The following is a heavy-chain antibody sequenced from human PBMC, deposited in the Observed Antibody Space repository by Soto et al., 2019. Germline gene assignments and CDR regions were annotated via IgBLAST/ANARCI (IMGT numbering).Heavy chain of an antibody. J-gene: IGHJ5*02. V-gene: IGHV3-48*01. CDR3: ARDPDELYYTPSWFDP. CDR2: ISSSSSTI. D-gene: IGHD2-8*01. Sequence: GGSLRLSCAASGFTFSSYSMNWVRQAPGKGLEWVSYISSSSSTIYYADSVKGRFTISRDNAKNSLYLQMNSLRAEDTAVYYCARDPDELYYTPSWFDPWGQGTLVTVSS. CDR1: GFTFSSYS.